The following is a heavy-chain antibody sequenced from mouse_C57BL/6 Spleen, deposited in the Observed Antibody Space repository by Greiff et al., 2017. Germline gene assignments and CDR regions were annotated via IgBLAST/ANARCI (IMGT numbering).Heavy chain of an antibody. CDR1: GYTFTSYW. CDR3: ARSDYGSSLDY. J-gene: IGHJ2*01. V-gene: IGHV1-55*01. D-gene: IGHD1-1*01. Sequence: QVQLQQPGAELVKPGASVKMSCKASGYTFTSYWITWVKPRPGQGLEWIGDIYPGSGSTNYNEKFKSKATLTVDTSSSTAYMQLSSLTSEDSAVYYCARSDYGSSLDYWGQGTTLTVSS. CDR2: IYPGSGST.